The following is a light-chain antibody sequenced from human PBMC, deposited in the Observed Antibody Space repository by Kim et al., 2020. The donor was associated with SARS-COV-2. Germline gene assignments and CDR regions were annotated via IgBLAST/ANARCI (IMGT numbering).Light chain of an antibody. J-gene: IGLJ2*01. CDR2: DVS. Sequence: GYIYVSWYQQHAGKAPKVMIYDVSKRPSGVSNRFSGSKSGNTASLTISGLQAEDEADYYCSSYSSSSTLFGGGTQLTVL. CDR3: SSYSSSSTL. CDR1: GYIY. V-gene: IGLV2-14*03.